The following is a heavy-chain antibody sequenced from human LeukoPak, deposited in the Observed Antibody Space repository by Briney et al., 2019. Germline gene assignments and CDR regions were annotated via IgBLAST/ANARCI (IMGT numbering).Heavy chain of an antibody. D-gene: IGHD3-22*01. V-gene: IGHV4-59*01. CDR3: ARIGKVMDYYDSSGYVTGFGY. Sequence: SETLSLTCTVSGGSISSYYWSWIRQPPGKGLEWIGYIYYSGSTNYNPSLKSRVTISVDTSKNQFSLKLSSVTAADTAVYYCARIGKVMDYYDSSGYVTGFGYWGQGTLVTVSS. J-gene: IGHJ4*02. CDR2: IYYSGST. CDR1: GGSISSYY.